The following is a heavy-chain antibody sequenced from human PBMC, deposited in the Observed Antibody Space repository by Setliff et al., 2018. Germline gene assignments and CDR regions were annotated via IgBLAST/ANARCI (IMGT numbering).Heavy chain of an antibody. D-gene: IGHD2-21*01. Sequence: GASVKVSCKASGYVFTGYYIHWVRHAPGQGFEWMGSVNPRTGSTAYAARFQGRITMTRDTSATTVYMTLGSLRSDDTAVYFCARDAVSNFDRGDSPAYWGRGILVTVSS. V-gene: IGHV1-46*01. CDR1: GYVFTGYY. J-gene: IGHJ4*02. CDR3: ARDAVSNFDRGDSPAY. CDR2: VNPRTGST.